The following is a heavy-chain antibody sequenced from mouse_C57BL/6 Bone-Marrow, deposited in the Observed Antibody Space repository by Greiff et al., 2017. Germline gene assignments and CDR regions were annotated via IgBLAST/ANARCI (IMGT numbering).Heavy chain of an antibody. CDR2: IYPRDGST. Sequence: VQRVESDAELVKPGASVKISCKVSGYTFTDHTIHWMKQRPEQGLEWIGYIYPRDGSTKYNEKFKGKATLTADKSSSTAYMQLNSRTSEDSAVYFCARWGYYGNYVSYWYFDVWGTGTTVTVSS. J-gene: IGHJ1*03. V-gene: IGHV1-78*01. D-gene: IGHD2-1*01. CDR3: ARWGYYGNYVSYWYFDV. CDR1: GYTFTDHT.